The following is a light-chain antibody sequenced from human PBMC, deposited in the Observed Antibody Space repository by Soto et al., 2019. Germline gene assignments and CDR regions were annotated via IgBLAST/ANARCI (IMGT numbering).Light chain of an antibody. V-gene: IGKV4-1*01. Sequence: DFVLTQSPDSLAVSLGERATINCRSSQTLLSSSDNQNYLAWSRQRPGQPPELLVYWASTRESGVPDRFSGSGYGKEFTLTISSLLAEDVAVYYCHQYFSPPLTFGGGTKLEIK. J-gene: IGKJ4*01. CDR3: HQYFSPPLT. CDR1: QTLLSSSDNQNY. CDR2: WAS.